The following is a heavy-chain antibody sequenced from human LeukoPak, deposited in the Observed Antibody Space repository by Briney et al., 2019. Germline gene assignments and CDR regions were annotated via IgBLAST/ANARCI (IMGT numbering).Heavy chain of an antibody. D-gene: IGHD6-19*01. V-gene: IGHV1-2*02. CDR3: ATTREPGYSSGWFDY. Sequence: SVKVSCQASGYTFTGYYMHWVRQAPGQGLYGMGWINPNSGGTNYAQKFQGRVTMTRDTSISTDYMELSRLRSDDTAVYYCATTREPGYSSGWFDYWGQGTLVTVSS. J-gene: IGHJ4*02. CDR2: INPNSGGT. CDR1: GYTFTGYY.